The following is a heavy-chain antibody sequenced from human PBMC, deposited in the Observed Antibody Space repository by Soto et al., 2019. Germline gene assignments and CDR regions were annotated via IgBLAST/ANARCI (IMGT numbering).Heavy chain of an antibody. CDR1: GGSISSYY. D-gene: IGHD3-10*01. V-gene: IGHV4-59*08. CDR2: IYYSGST. J-gene: IGHJ3*02. Sequence: PSETLSLTCTVSGGSISSYYWSWIRQPPGKGLEWIGYIYYSGSTNYNPSLKSRVTISVDTSKNQFSLKLSSVTAADTAVYYCERQRRTNGSGGAFDIWGPGTMVTVSS. CDR3: ERQRRTNGSGGAFDI.